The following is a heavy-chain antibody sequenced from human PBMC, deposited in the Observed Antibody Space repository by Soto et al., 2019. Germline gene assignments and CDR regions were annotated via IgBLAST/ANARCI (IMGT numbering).Heavy chain of an antibody. CDR2: IYPGDSDT. J-gene: IGHJ4*02. V-gene: IGHV5-51*01. CDR1: GYSFTSYW. Sequence: GESLKISCKGSGYSFTSYWIGWVLQMPGKGLEWMGIIYPGDSDTRYSPSFQGQVTISADKSFSTAYLRWSSLKASDTAMYYCARRRDFWTDTRRTKEYYFDYWGQGTLVTVSS. CDR3: ARRRDFWTDTRRTKEYYFDY. D-gene: IGHD3-3*01.